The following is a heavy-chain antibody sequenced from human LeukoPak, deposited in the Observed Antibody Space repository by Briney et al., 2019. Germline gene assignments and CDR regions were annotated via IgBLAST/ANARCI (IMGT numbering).Heavy chain of an antibody. CDR1: GDSVSSNSAI. Sequence: SQTLSLTCAISGDSVSSNSAIWNWIRQSPSRGLEWLGRTYYRSKWYNDYAVSVKSRITIIPDTSKNQFSLQLNSVTPEDTATYYCVRGGAIRVTGTTPFDYWGQGTLVTVSS. CDR2: TYYRSKWYN. V-gene: IGHV6-1*01. CDR3: VRGGAIRVTGTTPFDY. J-gene: IGHJ4*02. D-gene: IGHD1-20*01.